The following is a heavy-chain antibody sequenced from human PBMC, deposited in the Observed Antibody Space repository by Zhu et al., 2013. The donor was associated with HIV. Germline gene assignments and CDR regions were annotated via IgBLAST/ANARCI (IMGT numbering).Heavy chain of an antibody. CDR2: IYHSGKT. CDR3: ARRLVGVTVYFDY. J-gene: IGHJ4*02. CDR1: GYSISHTYY. V-gene: IGHV4-38-2*01. D-gene: IGHD1-26*01. Sequence: QVQLQESGPGLVKPSETLSLTCAVSGYSISHTYYWDWIRQSPGKGLEWIGSIYHSGKTYHNPSLKSRVTISVDTSKNHFSLKLSSVTAADTAVYYCARRLVGVTVYFDYWGQGTLVTVSS.